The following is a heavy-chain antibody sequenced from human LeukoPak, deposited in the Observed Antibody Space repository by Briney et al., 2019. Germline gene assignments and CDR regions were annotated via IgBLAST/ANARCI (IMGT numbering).Heavy chain of an antibody. V-gene: IGHV4-31*03. D-gene: IGHD3-22*01. CDR2: IYYSGST. J-gene: IGHJ3*02. CDR3: ARVANYYDSSGYYYGAFDI. Sequence: SETLSLTCTASGGSISSGGYYWSWIRQHPGKGLEWIGYIYYSGSTYYNPSLKSRVTISVDTSKNQFSLKLSSVTAADTAVYYCARVANYYDSSGYYYGAFDIWGQGTMVTVSS. CDR1: GGSISSGGYY.